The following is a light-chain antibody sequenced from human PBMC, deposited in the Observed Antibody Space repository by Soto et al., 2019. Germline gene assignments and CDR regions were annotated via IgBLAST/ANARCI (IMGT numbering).Light chain of an antibody. Sequence: DIQVTQSPSSLSASVGDRVTITCRASQGISNYLAWYQQKPGKVPKLLIYAASTLQSGVPSRFSGSGSGTDFTLTISSLQPEDVATYYCQKYNSAPRKTFGGGTKVEIK. CDR3: QKYNSAPRKT. CDR1: QGISNY. J-gene: IGKJ4*01. CDR2: AAS. V-gene: IGKV1-27*01.